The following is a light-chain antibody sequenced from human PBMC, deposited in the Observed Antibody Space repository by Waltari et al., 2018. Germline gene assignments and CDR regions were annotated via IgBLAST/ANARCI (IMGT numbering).Light chain of an antibody. CDR2: DVT. CDR3: SSDTRTNTLV. J-gene: IGLJ2*01. CDR1: NRDVGSFNF. V-gene: IGLV2-14*03. Sequence: QSALTQPASVSGSPGQSITISCTGTNRDVGSFNFFSWFQQHPGKAPKLLIYDVTKRPSGVAKPFSGSKSSNTASLTISWLQTEDEAEYYGSSDTRTNTLVFGGGSRLTVL.